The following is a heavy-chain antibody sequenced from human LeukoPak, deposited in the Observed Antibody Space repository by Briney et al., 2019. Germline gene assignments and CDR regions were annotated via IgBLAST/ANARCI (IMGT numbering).Heavy chain of an antibody. CDR1: GYTFTSYD. CDR2: MNPNSGNT. V-gene: IGHV1-8*01. J-gene: IGHJ4*02. Sequence: ASVKVSCKASGYTFTSYDINWVRQATGQGLEWMGWMNPNSGNTGYAQKFQGRVTMTRNTSISTAYMELSSLRSEDTAVYYCAIKYYDILTGYEGGFDYWGQGTLVTVSS. CDR3: AIKYYDILTGYEGGFDY. D-gene: IGHD3-9*01.